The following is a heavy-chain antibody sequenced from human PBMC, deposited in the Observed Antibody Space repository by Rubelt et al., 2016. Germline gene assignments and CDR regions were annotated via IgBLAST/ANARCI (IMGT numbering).Heavy chain of an antibody. Sequence: GFDFTTVGMHWVRQAPVKGLEWVAATWYDGSNKFYVQSVRGRFTIFRDNSKNTLYLEMNNLRADDTAVYYCARGRSKFDYWGQGNLVTVSS. CDR1: GFDFTTVG. V-gene: IGHV3-33*01. CDR2: TWYDGSNK. D-gene: IGHD1-26*01. J-gene: IGHJ4*02. CDR3: ARGRSKFDY.